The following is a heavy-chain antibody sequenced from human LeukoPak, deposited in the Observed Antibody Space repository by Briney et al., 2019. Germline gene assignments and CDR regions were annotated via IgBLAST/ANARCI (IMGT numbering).Heavy chain of an antibody. CDR1: GGSMSSYY. D-gene: IGHD2-15*01. J-gene: IGHJ5*02. V-gene: IGHV4-59*01. CDR3: AREIGFKGWFDP. Sequence: PPETLSLTCSVSGGSMSSYYWTWIRQPPGKGLEWIGFIYSTGTTNYNPSLKSRVTMSVDTSKKQFSLKMTSVTAADTAVYYCAREIGFKGWFDPWGQGTLVTVSS. CDR2: IYSTGTT.